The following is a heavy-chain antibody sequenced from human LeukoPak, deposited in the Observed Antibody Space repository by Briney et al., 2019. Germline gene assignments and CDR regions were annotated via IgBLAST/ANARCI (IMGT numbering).Heavy chain of an antibody. V-gene: IGHV3-23*01. CDR3: ANLFGYYDILTGYYSGTSYFDY. CDR1: GFTSSSYA. Sequence: PGGSLRLSCAASGFTSSSYAMSWVRQAPGKGLEWVSAISGSGGSTYYADSVKGRFTISRDNSKNTLYLQMNSLRAEDTAVYYCANLFGYYDILTGYYSGTSYFDYWGQGTLVTVSS. D-gene: IGHD3-9*01. CDR2: ISGSGGST. J-gene: IGHJ4*02.